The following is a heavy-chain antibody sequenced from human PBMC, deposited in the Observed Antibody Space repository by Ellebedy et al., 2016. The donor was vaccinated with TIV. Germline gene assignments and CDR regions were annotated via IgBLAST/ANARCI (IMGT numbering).Heavy chain of an antibody. D-gene: IGHD2/OR15-2a*01. V-gene: IGHV4-31*03. CDR3: ARVEVTTYPLFDY. Sequence: SETLSLXCTVSGGSISSGGYYWSWIRQHPGKGLEWIGYIYYSGSTYYNPSLKSRVTISVDTSKNQFSLKLSSVTAADTAVYYCARVEVTTYPLFDYWGQGTLVTVSS. J-gene: IGHJ4*02. CDR2: IYYSGST. CDR1: GGSISSGGYY.